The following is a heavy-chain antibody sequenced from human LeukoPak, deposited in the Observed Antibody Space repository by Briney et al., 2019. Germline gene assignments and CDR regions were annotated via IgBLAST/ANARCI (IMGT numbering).Heavy chain of an antibody. J-gene: IGHJ5*02. D-gene: IGHD6-19*01. CDR2: IYTSGST. CDR1: GGSISSYY. V-gene: IGHV4-4*07. CDR3: ARVRGIYSSGWLSWWFDP. Sequence: SETLSLTCTVSGGSISSYYWSWLRQPAGKGLEWIGRIYTSGSTNYNPSLKSRVTMSVDTSKNQFSLKLSSVTAADTAVYYWARVRGIYSSGWLSWWFDPWGQGTLVTVS.